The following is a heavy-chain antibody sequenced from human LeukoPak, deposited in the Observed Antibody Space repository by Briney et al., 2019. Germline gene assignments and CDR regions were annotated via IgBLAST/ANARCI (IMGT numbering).Heavy chain of an antibody. CDR1: GYTFSDYH. V-gene: IGHV1-69*13. D-gene: IGHD5-18*01. J-gene: IGHJ4*02. CDR3: ARGVDTAMGTTIDY. CDR2: IIPIFGTA. Sequence: ASVKVSCKASGYTFSDYHMHWVRQAPGQGLEWMGGIIPIFGTANYAQKFQGRVTITADESTSTAYMELSSLRSEDTAVYYCARGVDTAMGTTIDYWGQGTLVTVSS.